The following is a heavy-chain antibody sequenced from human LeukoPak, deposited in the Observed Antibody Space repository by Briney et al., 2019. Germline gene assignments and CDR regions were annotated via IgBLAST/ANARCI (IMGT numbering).Heavy chain of an antibody. CDR2: ISGSGGST. D-gene: IGHD3-22*01. CDR3: AQDSAPYYYDSSGYSQGY. Sequence: PGGSLRLSCAASGFTISSYAMSWVRQAPGKGLEWVSAISGSGGSTYYADSVKGRFTISRDNSKNTLYLQMNSPRAEDTAVYYCAQDSAPYYYDSSGYSQGYWGQGTLVTVSS. V-gene: IGHV3-23*01. J-gene: IGHJ4*02. CDR1: GFTISSYA.